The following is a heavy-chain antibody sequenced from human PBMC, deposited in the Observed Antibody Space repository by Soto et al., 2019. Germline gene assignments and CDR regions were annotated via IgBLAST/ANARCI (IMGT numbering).Heavy chain of an antibody. J-gene: IGHJ4*02. V-gene: IGHV3-23*01. Sequence: QPGGSLRLSCAASGFTFSSYAMSWVRQAPGKGLEWVSAISGSGGSTYYADSVKGRFTISRDNSKNTLYLQMNSLRAEDTAVYYRAAPPRYYYGSGSYYFDDLGWGQGTLVTVSS. CDR1: GFTFSSYA. CDR2: ISGSGGST. D-gene: IGHD3-10*01. CDR3: AAPPRYYYGSGSYYFDDLG.